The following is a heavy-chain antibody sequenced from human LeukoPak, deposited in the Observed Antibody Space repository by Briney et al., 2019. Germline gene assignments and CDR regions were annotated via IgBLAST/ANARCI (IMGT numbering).Heavy chain of an antibody. V-gene: IGHV4-59*01. J-gene: IGHJ3*02. Sequence: SETLSLTCTVSGGSISSYYWSWIRQPPAKGLEWIGYIYYSGSTNYNPSLKSRVAISVDTSKNQFSLKLSSVTAADTAVYYCARAKNCGGDCEGAFDIWGQGTMVTVSS. D-gene: IGHD2-21*02. CDR2: IYYSGST. CDR3: ARAKNCGGDCEGAFDI. CDR1: GGSISSYY.